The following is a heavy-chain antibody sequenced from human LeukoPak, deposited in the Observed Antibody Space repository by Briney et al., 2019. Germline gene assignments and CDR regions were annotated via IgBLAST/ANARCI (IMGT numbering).Heavy chain of an antibody. CDR3: ARTSGYSYGREVDY. J-gene: IGHJ4*02. V-gene: IGHV1-69*01. CDR2: IIPIFGTA. CDR1: GGTFSSYA. Sequence: ASVKVSFKASGGTFSSYAISWVRQAPGQGLEWMGGIIPIFGTANYAQKFQGRVTITADESTSTAYMELSSLRSEDTAVYYCARTSGYSYGREVDYWGQGTLVTVSS. D-gene: IGHD5-18*01.